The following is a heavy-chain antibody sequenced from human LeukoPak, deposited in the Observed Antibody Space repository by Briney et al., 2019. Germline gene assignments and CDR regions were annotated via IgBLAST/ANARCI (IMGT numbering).Heavy chain of an antibody. J-gene: IGHJ5*02. CDR3: ARGVGLGGWFDP. V-gene: IGHV3-21*01. Sequence: GSLRLSCAASGFTFSSYSMNWVRQAPGKGLDWVSSISSSSRHIYYADSVKGRFAISRDNAKNSLYLQMNSLRVEDTAVYYCARGVGLGGWFDPWGQGTLVTVSS. CDR2: ISSSSRHI. D-gene: IGHD3-16*01. CDR1: GFTFSSYS.